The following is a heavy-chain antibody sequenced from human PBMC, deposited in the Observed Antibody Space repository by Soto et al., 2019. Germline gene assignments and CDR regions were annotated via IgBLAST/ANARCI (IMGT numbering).Heavy chain of an antibody. Sequence: EVQLVESGGGLVKPGGCLRLSCAASGFTFSSYSMNWVRQAPGKGLEWVSSISSSSSYIYYADSVKGRFTISRDNTKNSLYLQMNNLRDEDTAVDYGARALDNWYGMDVWGQGNTVTGSS. D-gene: IGHD1-20*01. CDR1: GFTFSSYS. CDR3: ARALDNWYGMDV. J-gene: IGHJ6*02. V-gene: IGHV3-21*01. CDR2: ISSSSSYI.